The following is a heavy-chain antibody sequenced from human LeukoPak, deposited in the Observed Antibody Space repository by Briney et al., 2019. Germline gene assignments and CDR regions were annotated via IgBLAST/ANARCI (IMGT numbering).Heavy chain of an antibody. CDR3: TTDLELFGYYDSSGTFDY. Sequence: PGGSLXXSCAASGFTFSNAWMSWVRQAPGKGLEWVGRIKSKTDGGTKDYAARGKGRFTIAREDRKKKVYMQMNRRKTEDTAVYYSTTDLELFGYYDSSGTFDYWGQGTLVTVSS. CDR2: IKSKTDGGTK. J-gene: IGHJ4*02. D-gene: IGHD3-22*01. V-gene: IGHV3-15*01. CDR1: GFTFSNAW.